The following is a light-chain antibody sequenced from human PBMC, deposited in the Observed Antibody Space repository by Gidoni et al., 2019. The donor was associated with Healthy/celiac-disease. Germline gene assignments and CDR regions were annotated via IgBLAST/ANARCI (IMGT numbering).Light chain of an antibody. CDR1: QSISSW. V-gene: IGKV1-5*03. CDR2: KAS. J-gene: IGKJ2*01. CDR3: QQYSSYPYT. Sequence: DIQMTQSPSTLSASVGDRVTITCRASQSISSWLAWYQQKPGKAPKVLIYKASSLESGVPSRFSGSGSGTEFTLTISSLQPDDFATYYCQQYSSYPYTFAQGTKLEIK.